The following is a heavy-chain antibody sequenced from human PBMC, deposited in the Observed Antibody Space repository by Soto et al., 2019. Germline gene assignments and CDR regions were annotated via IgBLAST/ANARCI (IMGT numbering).Heavy chain of an antibody. D-gene: IGHD5-18*01. V-gene: IGHV1-8*01. CDR2: VNPNSGNS. Sequence: QVQLVQSGAEVKKPGASVKVSCKASGYTFTSYDINWVRQATGQGLEWMGWVNPNSGNSGYAQKFQGRVTMTRNTSIRTAFXELGSLRSEDTAVYYCSRATSDTAMDNYYYYGMDVWGQGTTVTVSS. CDR3: SRATSDTAMDNYYYYGMDV. CDR1: GYTFTSYD. J-gene: IGHJ6*02.